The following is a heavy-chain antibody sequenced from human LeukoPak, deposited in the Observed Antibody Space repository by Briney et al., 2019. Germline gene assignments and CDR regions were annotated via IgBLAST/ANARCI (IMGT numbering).Heavy chain of an antibody. CDR2: ISGSGGST. CDR3: AKDTQYYYGSGSYSDY. D-gene: IGHD3-10*01. V-gene: IGHV3-23*01. J-gene: IGHJ4*02. Sequence: GGSLRLSCAASGFTFSSYAMSWVRQAPGKWLEWVSAISGSGGSTYYADSVKGRFTISRDNSKNTLYLQMNSLRAEDTAVYYCAKDTQYYYGSGSYSDYWGQGTLVTVSS. CDR1: GFTFSSYA.